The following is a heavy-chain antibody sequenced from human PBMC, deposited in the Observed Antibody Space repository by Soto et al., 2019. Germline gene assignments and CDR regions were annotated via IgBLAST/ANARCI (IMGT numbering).Heavy chain of an antibody. V-gene: IGHV4-31*03. CDR1: GGFVSGEGDY. D-gene: IGHD2-2*01. J-gene: IGHJ5*02. CDR3: VMCWTAPAGWANWFDR. Sequence: QVQLQESGPGLVRPSQTLSLTCTVSGGFVSGEGDYWSWIRQYSGRGLEWIGYIHYRGTTYYNPSLKSRLTISMYTSKTQFSLRLTSVTAADTAVYYCVMCWTAPAGWANWFDRWGQGTLVTVSS. CDR2: IHYRGTT.